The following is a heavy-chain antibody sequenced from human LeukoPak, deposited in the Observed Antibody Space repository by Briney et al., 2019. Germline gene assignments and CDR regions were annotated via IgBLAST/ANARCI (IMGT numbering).Heavy chain of an antibody. CDR2: FDPEDGET. CDR3: ATGAVVVPAAMKCYYYYGMDV. D-gene: IGHD2-2*01. Sequence: ASVKVSCKVSGYTLTELSMHWVRQAPGKGLEWMGGFDPEDGETIYAQKFQGRVTMTEDTSTDTAYMELSSLRSEDTAVYYCATGAVVVPAAMKCYYYYGMDVWGKGTTVTVSS. CDR1: GYTLTELS. V-gene: IGHV1-24*01. J-gene: IGHJ6*04.